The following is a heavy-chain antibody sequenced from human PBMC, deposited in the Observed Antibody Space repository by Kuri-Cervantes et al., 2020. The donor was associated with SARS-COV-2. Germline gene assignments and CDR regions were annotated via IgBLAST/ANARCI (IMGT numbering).Heavy chain of an antibody. V-gene: IGHV3-48*01. CDR1: GFTFSSYS. CDR3: ARDLTDIVVVPAAPAGDAFDI. J-gene: IGHJ3*02. CDR2: ISSSSSTI. D-gene: IGHD2-2*01. Sequence: GESLKISCAASGFTFSSYSMNWVRQAPGKGLEWVSYISSSSSTIYYADSVKDRFTISRDNAKNSLYLQMNSLRAEDTAVYYCARDLTDIVVVPAAPAGDAFDIWGQGTMVTVSS.